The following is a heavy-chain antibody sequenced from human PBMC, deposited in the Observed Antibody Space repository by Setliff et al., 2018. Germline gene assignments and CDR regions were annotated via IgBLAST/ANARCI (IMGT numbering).Heavy chain of an antibody. J-gene: IGHJ1*01. Sequence: GGSLRLSCAASGFTFSYYAIHWVRQAPGKGLEWVAVSRYAENYQYYADSVKGRFTISRDNAKNSLFLQMNNLRAEDTALYYCASSSGWIPWIQHWGPGTLDTVSS. CDR2: SRYAENYQ. D-gene: IGHD3-10*01. V-gene: IGHV3-30-3*01. CDR1: GFTFSYYA. CDR3: ASSSGWIPWIQH.